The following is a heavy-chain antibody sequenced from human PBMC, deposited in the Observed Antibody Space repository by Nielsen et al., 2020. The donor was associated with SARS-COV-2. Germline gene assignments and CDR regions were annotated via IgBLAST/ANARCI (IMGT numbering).Heavy chain of an antibody. V-gene: IGHV3-7*03. D-gene: IGHD1-1*01. Sequence: GESLKISCAASGFTFSSYWMSWVRQAPGKGLEWVANIKQDGSEKYYVDSAKGRFTISRDNAKNSLYLQMNSLRAEDTAVYYCARDRSWNDAFDIWGQGTMVTVSS. CDR1: GFTFSSYW. J-gene: IGHJ3*02. CDR2: IKQDGSEK. CDR3: ARDRSWNDAFDI.